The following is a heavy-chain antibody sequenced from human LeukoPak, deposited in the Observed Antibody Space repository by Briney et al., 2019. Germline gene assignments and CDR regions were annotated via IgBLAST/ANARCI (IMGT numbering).Heavy chain of an antibody. J-gene: IGHJ3*02. CDR2: INPYNGDT. CDR1: GYTFTSYG. D-gene: IGHD6-19*01. V-gene: IGHV1-2*04. CDR3: ARSGYSSGWAFDI. Sequence: ASVKVSCKASGYTFTSYGISWVRQAPGQGLEWMGWINPYNGDTNHAQKFQGWVTMTRDTSISTLYMELSRLTSDDTAVYYCARSGYSSGWAFDIWGQGTMVTVSS.